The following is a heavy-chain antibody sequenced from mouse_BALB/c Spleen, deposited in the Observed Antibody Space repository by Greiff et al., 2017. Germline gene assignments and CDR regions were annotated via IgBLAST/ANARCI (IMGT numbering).Heavy chain of an antibody. V-gene: IGHV1-80*01. CDR2: IYPGDGDT. Sequence: QVQLKESGPELVKPGASVKISCKASGYAFSSSWMNWVKQRPGQGLEWIGQIYPGDGDTNYNGKFKGKATLTADTSSNTAYLQLSSLTSEDTAVYYCARSDYGYYFDYWGQGTTLTVSS. D-gene: IGHD1-2*01. CDR1: GYAFSSSW. CDR3: ARSDYGYYFDY. J-gene: IGHJ2*01.